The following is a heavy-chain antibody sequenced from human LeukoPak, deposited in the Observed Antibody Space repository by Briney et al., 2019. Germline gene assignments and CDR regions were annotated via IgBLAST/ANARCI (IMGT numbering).Heavy chain of an antibody. CDR3: ARGSYCSSTSCRSFED. CDR1: GFTFTYHS. J-gene: IGHJ4*02. V-gene: IGHV3-21*01. CDR2: ISISSSYI. Sequence: GGSLRLSCAASGFTFTYHSMNWVRQAPGKGLEWVSSISISSSYIYYADSVKGRFTISRDNAKNSLYLQMNSLTAEDTAVYYCARGSYCSSTSCRSFEDWGQGTLVTVSS. D-gene: IGHD2-2*01.